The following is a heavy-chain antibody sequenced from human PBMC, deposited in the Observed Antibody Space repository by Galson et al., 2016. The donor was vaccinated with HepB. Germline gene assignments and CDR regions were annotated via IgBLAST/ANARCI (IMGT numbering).Heavy chain of an antibody. J-gene: IGHJ4*02. CDR2: ISVGGGST. V-gene: IGHV3-23*01. D-gene: IGHD6-13*01. CDR3: AKGRLAARGRCDY. Sequence: SLRLFCAASGFTFSDPAMNWVRQAPGKGLEWVSSISVGGGSTYYADAVKGRFTISRDNSKNTLYLQMNSLRAEDTARYYCAKGRLAARGRCDYWGQGNLVTVSS. CDR1: GFTFSDPA.